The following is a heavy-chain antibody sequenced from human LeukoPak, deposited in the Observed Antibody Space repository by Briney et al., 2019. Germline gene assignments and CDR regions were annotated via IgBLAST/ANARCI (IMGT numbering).Heavy chain of an antibody. CDR1: GYTFTNYD. D-gene: IGHD6-13*01. CDR2: MNPISGYT. V-gene: IGHV1-8*01. CDR3: ARGNRLYTSSWSALAFDI. J-gene: IGHJ3*02. Sequence: GASVEVSCKASGYTFTNYDINWVRQATGQGLEWMGWMNPISGYTGFAQKFQGRVTMTGDTSISTAYMELSSLRSEDAAVYYCARGNRLYTSSWSALAFDIWGQGTMVTVSS.